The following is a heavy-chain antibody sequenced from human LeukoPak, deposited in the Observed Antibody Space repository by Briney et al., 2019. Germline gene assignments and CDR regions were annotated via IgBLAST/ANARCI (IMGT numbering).Heavy chain of an antibody. CDR3: ARGPHIVVVTAIHPFDY. J-gene: IGHJ4*02. D-gene: IGHD2-21*02. CDR2: VYHSGST. Sequence: SETLSLTCAVSGGSISSSYWWSWVRQPPGKGLEWIGEVYHSGSTNYNPSLKSRVTISVDTSKNQFSLKLSSVTAADTAVYYCARGPHIVVVTAIHPFDYWGQGTLVTVSS. CDR1: GGSISSSYW. V-gene: IGHV4-4*02.